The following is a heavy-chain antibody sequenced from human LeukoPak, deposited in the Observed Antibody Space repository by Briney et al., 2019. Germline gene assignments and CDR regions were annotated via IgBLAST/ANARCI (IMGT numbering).Heavy chain of an antibody. V-gene: IGHV4-34*01. CDR1: GGSFSGYY. CDR3: ARGLRDCSSTSCDEGPWYYYYFMDV. J-gene: IGHJ6*03. D-gene: IGHD2-2*01. Sequence: SETLSLTCAVYGGSFSGYYWSWIRQPPGKGLEWIGEINHSGSTNYNPSLKSRVTISVDTSKNQFSLKLSSVTAADTAVYYCARGLRDCSSTSCDEGPWYYYYFMDVWGKGTTVTVSS. CDR2: INHSGST.